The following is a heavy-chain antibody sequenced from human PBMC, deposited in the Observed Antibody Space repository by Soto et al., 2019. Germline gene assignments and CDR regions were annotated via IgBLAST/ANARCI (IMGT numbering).Heavy chain of an antibody. CDR3: ARGRSKGNAY. Sequence: PSETLSLTSPVSGGSISSGGYSWSWIRQPPGKGLEWIGYIYHSGSTNYNPSLKSRVTISVDTSKNQFSLKLSSVTAADTAVYYCARGRSKGNAYWGQGPLVTVSS. CDR1: GGSISSGGYS. J-gene: IGHJ4*02. CDR2: IYHSGST. D-gene: IGHD1-26*01. V-gene: IGHV4-30-2*01.